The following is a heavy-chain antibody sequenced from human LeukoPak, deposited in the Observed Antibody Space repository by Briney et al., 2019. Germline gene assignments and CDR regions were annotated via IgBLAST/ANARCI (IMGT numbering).Heavy chain of an antibody. D-gene: IGHD5-18*01. CDR2: IYTSGST. V-gene: IGHV4-4*07. Sequence: SETLSLTCTVSGGSLSSYYWSWIRQPAGKGLEWIGRIYTSGSTNYNPSLKSRVTMSVDTSKNQFSLKLSSVTAADTAVYYCARDSRGYSYGPFDYWGRGTLVTVSS. CDR3: ARDSRGYSYGPFDY. J-gene: IGHJ4*02. CDR1: GGSLSSYY.